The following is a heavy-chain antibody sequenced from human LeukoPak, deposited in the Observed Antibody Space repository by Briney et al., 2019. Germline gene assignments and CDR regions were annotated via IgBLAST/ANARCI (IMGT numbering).Heavy chain of an antibody. V-gene: IGHV4-59*01. CDR1: GGSISSYY. CDR3: ASLTTADAFDI. CDR2: IYDSGST. D-gene: IGHD3-22*01. Sequence: SETLSLTCTVSGGSISSYYWSWILQPPGKGLEWIGYIYDSGSTNYNPSLKSRVTISVDTSKNQFSLKLSSVTAADTAVFYCASLTTADAFDIWGQGTMVTVSS. J-gene: IGHJ3*02.